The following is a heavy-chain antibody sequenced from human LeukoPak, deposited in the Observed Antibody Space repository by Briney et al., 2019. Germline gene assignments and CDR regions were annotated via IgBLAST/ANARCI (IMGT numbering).Heavy chain of an antibody. CDR1: GFTFSSYA. CDR2: ISYDGSNK. CDR3: ARDYSSSSWYETILGY. V-gene: IGHV3-30-3*01. Sequence: GGSLRLSCAASGFTFSSYAMHWVRQAPGKGLEWVAVISYDGSNKCYADSVKGRFTISRDNSKNTLYLQMNSLRAEDTAVYYCARDYSSSSWYETILGYWGQGTLVTVSS. D-gene: IGHD6-13*01. J-gene: IGHJ4*02.